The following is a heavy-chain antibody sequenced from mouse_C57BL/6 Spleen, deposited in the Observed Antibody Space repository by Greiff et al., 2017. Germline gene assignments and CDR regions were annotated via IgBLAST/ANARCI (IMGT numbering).Heavy chain of an antibody. D-gene: IGHD1-1*01. CDR1: GYSITSGYD. CDR3: AREEGYGSSYGYFDV. V-gene: IGHV3-1*01. CDR2: ISYSGST. Sequence: EVQVVESGPGMVKPSQSLSLTCTVTGYSITSGYDWHWIRHFPGNKLEWMGYISYSGSTNYNPSLKSRISITHDTSKNHFFLKLNSVTTEDTATYYCAREEGYGSSYGYFDVWGTGTTVTVSS. J-gene: IGHJ1*03.